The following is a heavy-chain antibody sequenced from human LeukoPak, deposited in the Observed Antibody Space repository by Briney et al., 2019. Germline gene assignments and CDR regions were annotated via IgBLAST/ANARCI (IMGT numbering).Heavy chain of an antibody. Sequence: GGSLRLSCAASGFTFSGYAMSWVRQAPGKGLEWVSSINAFVASTYYADSVKGRFTISRDNSKNALYVQMNSLRAEDTAVYYCAKVALGYCSGSACYYFDYGGQGTLVTVSS. CDR2: INAFVAST. CDR3: AKVALGYCSGSACYYFDY. J-gene: IGHJ4*02. CDR1: GFTFSGYA. V-gene: IGHV3-23*01. D-gene: IGHD2-15*01.